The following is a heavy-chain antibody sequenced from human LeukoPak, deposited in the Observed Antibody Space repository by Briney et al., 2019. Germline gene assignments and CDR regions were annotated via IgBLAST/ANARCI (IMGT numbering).Heavy chain of an antibody. CDR1: GYTFTSYG. CDR2: ISAYNGNT. D-gene: IGHD2-15*01. Sequence: ASVKVSCKASGYTFTSYGISWVRQAPGQGLEWMGWISAYNGNTKYARKLQGRVTMTTDTSTSTAYMELRSLRSDDTAVYYCARVVLYCSGGSCYVFDYWGQGTLVTVSS. CDR3: ARVVLYCSGGSCYVFDY. J-gene: IGHJ4*02. V-gene: IGHV1-18*01.